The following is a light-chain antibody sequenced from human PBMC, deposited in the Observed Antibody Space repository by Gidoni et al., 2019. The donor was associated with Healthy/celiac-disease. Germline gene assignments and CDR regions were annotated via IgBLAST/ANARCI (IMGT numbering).Light chain of an antibody. CDR3: QQYNNWPLT. CDR2: GAS. J-gene: IGKJ4*01. V-gene: IGKV3-15*01. Sequence: DIVMTQSPATLSVPPGERATPACRASQSVSSNLAWYQQNPGQAPRRLIYGASTRATGIPARFSGSGSGTEFTLTISSLQSEDFAVYYCQQYNNWPLTFGGGTKVEIK. CDR1: QSVSSN.